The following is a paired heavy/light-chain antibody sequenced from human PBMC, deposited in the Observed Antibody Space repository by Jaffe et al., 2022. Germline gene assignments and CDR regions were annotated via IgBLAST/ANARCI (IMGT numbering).Heavy chain of an antibody. CDR1: GFTFSSYA. CDR2: ISGSGGST. CDR3: AKVTPRTLLWFREPLRGSGYFDY. J-gene: IGHJ4*02. D-gene: IGHD3-10*01. V-gene: IGHV3-23*01. Sequence: EVQLLESGGGLVQPGGSLRLSCAASGFTFSSYAMSWVRQAPGKGLEWVSAISGSGGSTYYADSVKGRFTISRDNSKNTLYLQMNSLRAEDTAVYYCAKVTPRTLLWFREPLRGSGYFDYWGQGTLVTVSS.
Light chain of an antibody. CDR1: QSLLHSDGKTY. CDR3: MQGIHLWT. J-gene: IGKJ1*01. Sequence: DIVMTQTPLSLSVTPGQPASISCKSSQSLLHSDGKTYLYWYLQKPGQSPQLLIYEVSSRFSGVPDRFSGSGSGTDFTLKISRVEAEDVGVYYCMQGIHLWTFGQGTKVEIK. V-gene: IGKV2-29*02. CDR2: EVS.